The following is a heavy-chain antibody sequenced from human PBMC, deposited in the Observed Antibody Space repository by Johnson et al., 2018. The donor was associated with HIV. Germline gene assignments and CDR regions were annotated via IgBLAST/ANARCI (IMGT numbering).Heavy chain of an antibody. CDR1: GFSFSSYA. Sequence: QVQLVESGGGLVQPGGSLRLSCAASGFSFSSYAMHWVRQAPGKGLDWVAVISYDGSNKYYADSVKGRFTISRDNSKNTLYLQMNSLRAEDTAVYYCARDRVITFGGVICRGAVDIWGQGTMVTVSS. CDR3: ARDRVITFGGVICRGAVDI. CDR2: ISYDGSNK. D-gene: IGHD3-16*02. V-gene: IGHV3-30-3*01. J-gene: IGHJ3*02.